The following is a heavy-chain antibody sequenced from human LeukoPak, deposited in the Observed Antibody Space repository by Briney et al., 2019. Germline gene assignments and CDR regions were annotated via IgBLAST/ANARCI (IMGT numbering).Heavy chain of an antibody. D-gene: IGHD3-22*01. J-gene: IGHJ4*02. CDR2: IYYSGST. V-gene: IGHV4-30-4*01. CDR3: AREVVSSGYYYYFDY. CDR1: GGSISSGDYY. Sequence: PSETLSLTCTVSGGSISSGDYYWSWIRQPPGKGLEWIGYIYYSGSTYYNPSLKSRVTISVDTSKNQFSLKLSSVTAADTAVYYCAREVVSSGYYYYFDYWGQGTLVTVSS.